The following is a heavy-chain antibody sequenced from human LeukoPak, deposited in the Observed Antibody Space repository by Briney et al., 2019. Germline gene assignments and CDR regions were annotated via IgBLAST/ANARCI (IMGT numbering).Heavy chain of an antibody. CDR2: ISAYNGNT. V-gene: IGHV1-18*01. Sequence: ASVKVSCKASGYTFTSYGISWVRQAPGQGLEWMGWISAYNGNTNYAQKLQGRVTMTTDTSTSTAHMELRSLRSDDTAVYYCARSEDSNYWFDHWGQGTLVTVSS. CDR3: ARSEDSNYWFDH. J-gene: IGHJ5*02. CDR1: GYTFTSYG. D-gene: IGHD4-11*01.